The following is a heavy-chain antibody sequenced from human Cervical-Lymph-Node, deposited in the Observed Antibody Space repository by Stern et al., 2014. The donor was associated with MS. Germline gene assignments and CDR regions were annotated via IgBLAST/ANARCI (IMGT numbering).Heavy chain of an antibody. J-gene: IGHJ4*02. D-gene: IGHD1-1*01. Sequence: EVHLVESGGGVIQPGGSLRLSCTASGFTVSRDYMTWVRQAPGQGLEWVSLITNVGRTFYTDSVKRRFTISRDDSKNTVYLHMTSLRAEDTAMYYCARDTSSPERSDWWGQGTLVTVSS. CDR1: GFTVSRDY. CDR3: ARDTSSPERSDW. V-gene: IGHV3-53*01. CDR2: ITNVGRT.